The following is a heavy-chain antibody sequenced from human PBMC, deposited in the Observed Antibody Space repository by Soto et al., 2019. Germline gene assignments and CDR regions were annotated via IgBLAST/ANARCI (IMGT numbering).Heavy chain of an antibody. CDR3: AKEKSYYTYYGADV. CDR2: IIDSGGST. J-gene: IGHJ6*02. CDR1: GFTFSSCA. Sequence: EVQLLESGGGLVQPGGSLRLSCAASGFTFSSCAMGWVRQAPGKGLEWVSDIIDSGGSTYYADSVKGRFTISRDNSKSTRYRKRNSLRAEDTALYYCAKEKSYYTYYGADVWGQEPTVPFPS. V-gene: IGHV3-23*01.